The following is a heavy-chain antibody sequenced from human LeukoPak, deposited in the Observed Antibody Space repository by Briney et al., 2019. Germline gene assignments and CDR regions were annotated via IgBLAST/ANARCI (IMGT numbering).Heavy chain of an antibody. CDR1: GFTFDDYA. CDR3: AKASIYGYYFDY. J-gene: IGHJ4*02. D-gene: IGHD3-10*01. V-gene: IGHV3-9*03. CDR2: ISWNSGSI. Sequence: GGSLRLSCAASGFTFDDYAMHWVRQAPGKGLEWVSGISWNSGSIGYADSVKGRFTISRDNAKNSLYLQMNSLRAEDMALYYCAKASIYGYYFDYWGQGTLVIVSS.